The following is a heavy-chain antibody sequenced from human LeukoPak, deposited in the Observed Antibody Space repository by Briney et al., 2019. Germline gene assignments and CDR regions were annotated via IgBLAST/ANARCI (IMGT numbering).Heavy chain of an antibody. Sequence: ASVKVSCKASGYTFTNYGVTWVRQAPGQGLEWMGWISTYNGNTNYAQKLQGRVTMTTDTSTSTAYMELRSLRSDDTAVYYCAKAGAAAGRNSYYSYGMDSWAQGTTVTVSS. D-gene: IGHD6-13*01. CDR3: AKAGAAAGRNSYYSYGMDS. CDR2: ISTYNGNT. J-gene: IGHJ6*02. CDR1: GYTFTNYG. V-gene: IGHV1-18*01.